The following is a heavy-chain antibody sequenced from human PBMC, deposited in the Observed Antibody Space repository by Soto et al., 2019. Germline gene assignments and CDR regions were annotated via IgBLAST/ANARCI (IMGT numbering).Heavy chain of an antibody. D-gene: IGHD3-10*01. CDR3: ARGSTDSYPGSRIFDF. Sequence: PVGSLRLSCVASGLTFGSRAMSWVRQAPGEGLQWVSTITDTGGDAKYADSVRGRFVISRDNSKKTLYLQMTSLTAEDSAMYFCARGSTDSYPGSRIFDFWGRGTLVTVSS. CDR1: GLTFGSRA. CDR2: ITDTGGDA. V-gene: IGHV3-23*01. J-gene: IGHJ4*02.